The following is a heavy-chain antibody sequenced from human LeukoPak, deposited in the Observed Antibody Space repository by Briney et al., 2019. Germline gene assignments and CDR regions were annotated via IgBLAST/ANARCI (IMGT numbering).Heavy chain of an antibody. J-gene: IGHJ4*02. V-gene: IGHV3-30-3*01. Sequence: KPGGSLRLSCVASGFTFGSYDMHWVRQAPGKGLEWVAVISNDGSNKYYADSVKGRFTISRDNSKNTLYLQMNSQRAEDTAVYYCASPEVGATTGYWGQGTLVTVSS. D-gene: IGHD1-26*01. CDR3: ASPEVGATTGY. CDR2: ISNDGSNK. CDR1: GFTFGSYD.